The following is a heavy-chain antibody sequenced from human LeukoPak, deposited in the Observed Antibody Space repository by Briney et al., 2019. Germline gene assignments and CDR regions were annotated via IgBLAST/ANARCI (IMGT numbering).Heavy chain of an antibody. D-gene: IGHD3-22*01. CDR3: AMHHTSGGAFDI. J-gene: IGHJ3*02. Sequence: SVKVSCKASGGTFSSSAISWVRQAPGQGLEWMGGIIPIFGTTDYAQKFQGRVTITADESTSTAYMELSSLRSEDTAVYYCAMHHTSGGAFDIWGQGTMVTVSS. V-gene: IGHV1-69*01. CDR2: IIPIFGTT. CDR1: GGTFSSSA.